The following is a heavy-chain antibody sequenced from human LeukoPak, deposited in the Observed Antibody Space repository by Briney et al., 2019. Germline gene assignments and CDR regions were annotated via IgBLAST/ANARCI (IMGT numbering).Heavy chain of an antibody. D-gene: IGHD3-16*02. CDR2: ISGSGGST. CDR1: GFTFSSYA. J-gene: IGHJ4*02. V-gene: IGHV3-23*01. Sequence: PGGSLRLSCAASGFTFSSYAMSWVRQAPGKGLDRVSGISGSGGSTYHADSVKGRFTISRDNSKDTLFLQMNSLRAEDTAVYYCAKHEPGGVIVPFDFWGQGTLVTVSS. CDR3: AKHEPGGVIVPFDF.